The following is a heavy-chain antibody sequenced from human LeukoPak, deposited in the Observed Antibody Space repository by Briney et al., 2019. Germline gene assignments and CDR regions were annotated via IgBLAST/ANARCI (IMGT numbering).Heavy chain of an antibody. CDR3: ARSKPVESWFDP. CDR2: ISAHNGNT. J-gene: IGHJ5*02. Sequence: ASVKVSCKASGYTFTSYGISWVRQAPGQGLEWMGWISAHNGNTNYAQKLQGRVTMTTDTSTSTAYMELRSLRSDDTAVYYCARSKPVESWFDPWGQGTLVTVSS. V-gene: IGHV1-18*04. D-gene: IGHD1-14*01. CDR1: GYTFTSYG.